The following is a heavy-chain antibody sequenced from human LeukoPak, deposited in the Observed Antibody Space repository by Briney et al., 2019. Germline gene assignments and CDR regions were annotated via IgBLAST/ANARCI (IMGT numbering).Heavy chain of an antibody. CDR3: ATAMGYSGYDFNY. Sequence: ASVKVSCKASGYTFTSYDINWVRQATGQGLEWMGWMNPNSGNTGYAQKFQGRVTMTRNTSISTAYMELSSLRSEDTAVYYCATAMGYSGYDFNYWGQGTLVTVSS. D-gene: IGHD5-12*01. J-gene: IGHJ4*02. CDR1: GYTFTSYD. CDR2: MNPNSGNT. V-gene: IGHV1-8*01.